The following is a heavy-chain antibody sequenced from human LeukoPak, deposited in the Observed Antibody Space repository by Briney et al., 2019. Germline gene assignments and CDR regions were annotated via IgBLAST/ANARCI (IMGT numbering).Heavy chain of an antibody. CDR3: ARSNPNRNALDL. D-gene: IGHD1/OR15-1a*01. Sequence: PGGSLRLSCAASGSTLNSYLMSWVRQAQGRGLEWVANIKKDGSEDSYLDSVKGRFTVSRDNTKNSLFLQMNSLRGEDTAVYYCARSNPNRNALDLWGQGTMVTISS. V-gene: IGHV3-7*01. CDR2: IKKDGSED. CDR1: GSTLNSYL. J-gene: IGHJ3*01.